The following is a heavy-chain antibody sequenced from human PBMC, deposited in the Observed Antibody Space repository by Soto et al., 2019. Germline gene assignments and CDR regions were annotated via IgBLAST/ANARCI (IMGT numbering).Heavy chain of an antibody. Sequence: DINWVRQATGQGLEWMGWMNPNSGNTGYAQKFQGRVTMTRNTSISTAYMELSSLRSEDTAVYYCARGVFSGHVWGQGTKVTVSS. J-gene: IGHJ6*02. CDR1: D. CDR3: ARGVFSGHV. V-gene: IGHV1-8*01. CDR2: MNPNSGNT.